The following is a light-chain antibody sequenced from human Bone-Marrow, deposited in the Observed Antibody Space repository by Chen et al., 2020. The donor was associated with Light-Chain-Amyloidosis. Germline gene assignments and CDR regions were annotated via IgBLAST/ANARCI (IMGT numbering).Light chain of an antibody. CDR3: QVWDRGSDRPV. V-gene: IGLV3-21*02. CDR1: NIGSTS. Sequence: SYVLTQPYSVSVAPGQTATIACGGNNIGSTSVNWYQQTPGQAPLLVVYDDSDRPSGIPERLSGYNSGNTATLTISRVEAGDEADYYCQVWDRGSDRPVFGGGTKLTVL. CDR2: DDS. J-gene: IGLJ3*02.